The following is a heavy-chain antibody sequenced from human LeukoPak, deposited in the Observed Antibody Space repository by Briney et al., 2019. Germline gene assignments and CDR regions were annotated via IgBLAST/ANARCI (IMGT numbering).Heavy chain of an antibody. CDR2: IHYSGST. CDR3: ARSRDSSGSRNNWFDP. CDR1: GGSISSYY. Sequence: SETLSLTCTVSGGSISSYYWSWIRQPPGKGLEWIGYIHYSGSTNYNPSLKSRVIISVDTSKNQFSLKLNSVIAADTAVYYCARSRDSSGSRNNWFDPWGQGTLVTVSS. V-gene: IGHV4-59*01. J-gene: IGHJ5*02. D-gene: IGHD3-22*01.